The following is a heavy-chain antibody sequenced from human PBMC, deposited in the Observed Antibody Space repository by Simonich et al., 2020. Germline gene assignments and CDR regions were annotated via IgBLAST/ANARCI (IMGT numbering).Heavy chain of an antibody. J-gene: IGHJ3*02. Sequence: QVQLQQWGAGLLKPSETLSLTCAVYGGSFSGYYWSWIRQPPGKGLGWIGEINHRGSTNYNPSLKSRFTISVDTSKNQFSRKLSSVTAADTAVYYCARLSSRSDAFDIWGHGTMVTVSS. CDR1: GGSFSGYY. V-gene: IGHV4-34*01. CDR2: INHRGST. CDR3: ARLSSRSDAFDI.